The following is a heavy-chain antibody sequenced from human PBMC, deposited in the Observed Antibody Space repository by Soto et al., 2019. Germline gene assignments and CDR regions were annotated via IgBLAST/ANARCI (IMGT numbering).Heavy chain of an antibody. Sequence: QVQLVQSGAEVKKPGASVKVSCKASGYTFTSYDINWVRQATGQGLEWMGWMNPNSGNTGYAQKFQRRVTMTRKPSISTADMELSSLRYEDTAVYYCARLPSQRYGKARRYYYYYGMDVWGQGTTVTVSS. CDR2: MNPNSGNT. CDR3: ARLPSQRYGKARRYYYYYGMDV. CDR1: GYTFTSYD. J-gene: IGHJ6*02. V-gene: IGHV1-8*01. D-gene: IGHD2-15*01.